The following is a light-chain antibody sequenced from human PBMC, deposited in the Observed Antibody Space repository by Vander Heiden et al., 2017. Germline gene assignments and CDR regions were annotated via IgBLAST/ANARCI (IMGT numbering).Light chain of an antibody. J-gene: IGLJ2*01. CDR3: SSYAGSNNVV. V-gene: IGLV2-8*01. Sequence: QSALTPPPPASGSPGTSVHISCTGTSSDVGGYNYVSWYQQHPGKAPNLMIYEVSKRPSGVPDRFSGSKSGNTASLTVSGLQAEDEADYYCSSYAGSNNVVFGGGTKLTVL. CDR1: SSDVGGYNY. CDR2: EVS.